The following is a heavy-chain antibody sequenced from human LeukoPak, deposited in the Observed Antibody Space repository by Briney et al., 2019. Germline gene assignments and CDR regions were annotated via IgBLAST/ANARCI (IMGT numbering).Heavy chain of an antibody. J-gene: IGHJ4*02. CDR3: AKGGGGSCYSYSNY. CDR1: GFTVSTYA. V-gene: IGHV3-23*01. CDR2: ISGSGGST. Sequence: HPGGSLRLSCAASGFTVSTYAMSWVRQAPGKGLEWVSSISGSGGSTYYADSAKGRFTISRENSRNTLYLQMNSLRAEDTAVYYCAKGGGGSCYSYSNYWGQGTLVTVSS. D-gene: IGHD2-15*01.